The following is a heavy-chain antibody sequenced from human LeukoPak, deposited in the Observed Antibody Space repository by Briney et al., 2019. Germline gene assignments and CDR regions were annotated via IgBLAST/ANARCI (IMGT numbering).Heavy chain of an antibody. D-gene: IGHD6-13*01. V-gene: IGHV3-30-3*01. CDR2: MSFDGDSE. CDR1: GFTFSTYP. Sequence: PGGSLRLSCAASGFTFSTYPMHWVRQAPGKGLEWVAVMSFDGDSEYYSDSVKGRFTISRDNAKNSLYLQMNSLRAEDTAVYYCARDRGGSSWYYYYYYMDVWGKGTTVTVSS. J-gene: IGHJ6*03. CDR3: ARDRGGSSWYYYYYYMDV.